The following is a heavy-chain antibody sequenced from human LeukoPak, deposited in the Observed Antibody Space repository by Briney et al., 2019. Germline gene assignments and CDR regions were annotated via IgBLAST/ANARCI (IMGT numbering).Heavy chain of an antibody. CDR2: MNPNSGNT. D-gene: IGHD3-10*01. V-gene: IGHV1-8*03. CDR3: ARELITMVRGVKFSRAFDI. J-gene: IGHJ3*02. CDR1: GYTFTSYD. Sequence: GASVKVFCKASGYTFTSYDINWVRQATGQGLEWMGWMNPNSGNTGYAQKFEGRVTITRNTSISTAYMELSSLRSEDTAVYYCARELITMVRGVKFSRAFDIWGQGKMVTVSS.